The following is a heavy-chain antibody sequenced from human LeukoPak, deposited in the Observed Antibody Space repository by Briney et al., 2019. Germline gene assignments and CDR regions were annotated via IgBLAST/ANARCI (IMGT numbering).Heavy chain of an antibody. V-gene: IGHV3-11*04. D-gene: IGHD2-15*01. CDR1: GFTFSDYF. CDR3: SRGGGSTGVFDI. Sequence: GGSLGLSCTASGFTFSDYFVNWVRLTPGKRLEWISYISVSGNTVYYADSVRGRFSISRDFAGNSVYLQMHSLRVDDAAVYYCSRGGGSTGVFDIWGQGTLVTVSS. CDR2: ISVSGNTV. J-gene: IGHJ3*02.